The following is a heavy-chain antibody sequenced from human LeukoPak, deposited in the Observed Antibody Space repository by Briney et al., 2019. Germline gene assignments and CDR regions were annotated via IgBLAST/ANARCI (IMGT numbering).Heavy chain of an antibody. Sequence: SETLSLTCTVSGGAISSGDYYWSWIRQPPGKGLEWIGYSYYSGNTYYNPSLKSRVTISMDTSKNQFSLKLNSMTAADTAVYYCATALYEYIWGTYRTNWFDPWGQGTLVTVSS. J-gene: IGHJ5*02. CDR3: ATALYEYIWGTYRTNWFDP. CDR1: GGAISSGDYY. D-gene: IGHD3-16*02. CDR2: SYYSGNT. V-gene: IGHV4-30-4*01.